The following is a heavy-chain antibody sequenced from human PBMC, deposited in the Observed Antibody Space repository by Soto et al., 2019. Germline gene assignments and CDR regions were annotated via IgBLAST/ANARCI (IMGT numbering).Heavy chain of an antibody. Sequence: PSETLSLTCTVSGGSISIYYWSWIRHPPGKGLEWIGYIYYSGSTNYNPSLKSRVTISVDTSKNQFSLKLSSVTAADTAVYYCAREGYGGHYYYYGMDVWGQGTTVTVSS. CDR1: GGSISIYY. J-gene: IGHJ6*02. D-gene: IGHD5-18*01. CDR2: IYYSGST. V-gene: IGHV4-59*01. CDR3: AREGYGGHYYYYGMDV.